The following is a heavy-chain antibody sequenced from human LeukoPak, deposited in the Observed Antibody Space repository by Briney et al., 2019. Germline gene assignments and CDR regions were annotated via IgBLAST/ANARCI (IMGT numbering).Heavy chain of an antibody. CDR1: GYTFTGYY. J-gene: IGHJ3*02. D-gene: IGHD3-3*01. V-gene: IGHV1-2*02. CDR2: INPNSGGT. CDR3: ARGASFLLQYYDFI. Sequence: ASVKVSCKASGYTFTGYYMHWVRQAPGQGLEWMGWINPNSGGTNYAQKFQGRVTMTRDTPISTAYMELSRLRSDDTAVYYCARGASFLLQYYDFIWGQGTMVTVSS.